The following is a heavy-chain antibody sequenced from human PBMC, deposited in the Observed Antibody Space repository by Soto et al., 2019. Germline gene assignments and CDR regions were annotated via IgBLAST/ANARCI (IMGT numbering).Heavy chain of an antibody. J-gene: IGHJ3*02. CDR2: IYYSGST. Sequence: PSETLSLTSTVSGYSISNGGYYWSGIRQRPGEGLEWLGYIYYSGSTYYNPSLKSSPSISVNTSKNQFPLKVNSVTAADTAIYYCARTTDAFDIWGQGTRVTVS. V-gene: IGHV4-31*03. D-gene: IGHD1-1*01. CDR1: GYSISNGGYY. CDR3: ARTTDAFDI.